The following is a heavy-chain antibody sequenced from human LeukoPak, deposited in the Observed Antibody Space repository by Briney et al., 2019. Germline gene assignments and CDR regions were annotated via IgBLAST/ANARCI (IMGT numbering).Heavy chain of an antibody. V-gene: IGHV3-30*02. CDR3: AKYACGGDCGYLDS. D-gene: IGHD2-21*02. J-gene: IGHJ4*02. Sequence: DSLRVRFTISRDNSRNTLYLQINSLRPEDTAVYHCAKYACGGDCGYLDSWGQGPLVTVSS.